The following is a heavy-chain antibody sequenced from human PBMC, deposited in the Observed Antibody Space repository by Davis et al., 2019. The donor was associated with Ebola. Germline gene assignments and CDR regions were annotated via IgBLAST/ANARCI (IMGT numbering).Heavy chain of an antibody. J-gene: IGHJ4*02. Sequence: ASVKVSCKASGYTFTSYGISWVRPAPGQGLEWMGIINPSGGSTSYAQKFQGRVTMTTDTSTSTAYMELRSLRSDDTAVYYCARVGGYDNFDYWGQGTLVTVSS. CDR2: INPSGGST. D-gene: IGHD5-12*01. V-gene: IGHV1-18*01. CDR1: GYTFTSYG. CDR3: ARVGGYDNFDY.